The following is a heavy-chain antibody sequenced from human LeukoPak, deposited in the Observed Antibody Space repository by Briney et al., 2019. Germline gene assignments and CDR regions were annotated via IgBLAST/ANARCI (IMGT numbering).Heavy chain of an antibody. J-gene: IGHJ4*02. CDR2: IYYSGST. CDR3: ARALYSMTTVTTEYWFDY. Sequence: SETLSLTCTVSGGSISSGDYYWSWIRQPPGKGLEWIGYIYYSGSTYYNSSLQSRVIISVDTSKNQFSLKLTSVTAADTAVYYCARALYSMTTVTTEYWFDYWGQGTLVTVLS. V-gene: IGHV4-30-4*01. D-gene: IGHD4-17*01. CDR1: GGSISSGDYY.